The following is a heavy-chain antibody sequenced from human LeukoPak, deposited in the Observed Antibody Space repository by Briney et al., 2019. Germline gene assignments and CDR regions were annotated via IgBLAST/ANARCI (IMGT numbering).Heavy chain of an antibody. CDR2: ISYDGSNK. J-gene: IGHJ6*02. Sequence: GGSLRLSRAASGFTFSSYGMHWVLQAPGKGLEWVAVISYDGSNKYYADSVKGRFTISRDNSKNTLFLQMNSLRAEDTAVYYCAKELRSALYSYYGMDVWGQGTTVTVSS. CDR3: AKELRSALYSYYGMDV. CDR1: GFTFSSYG. V-gene: IGHV3-30*18. D-gene: IGHD3-10*02.